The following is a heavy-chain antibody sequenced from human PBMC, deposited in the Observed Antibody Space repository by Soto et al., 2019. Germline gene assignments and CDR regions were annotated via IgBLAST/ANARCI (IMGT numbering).Heavy chain of an antibody. CDR2: ISSSSSYI. CDR3: ALGDYGQPFDY. J-gene: IGHJ4*02. CDR1: GFTFSSYN. D-gene: IGHD4-17*01. V-gene: IGHV3-21*01. Sequence: GGSLRLSCAASGFTFSSYNMNWVRQAPGKGLEWVSSISSSSSYIYYADSVKGRFTISRDNAKNSLYLQMNSLRAEDTAVYYCALGDYGQPFDYWGQGTLVTVSS.